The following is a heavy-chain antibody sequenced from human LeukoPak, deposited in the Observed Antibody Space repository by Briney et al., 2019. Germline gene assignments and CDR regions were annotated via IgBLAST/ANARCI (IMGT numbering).Heavy chain of an antibody. J-gene: IGHJ3*02. CDR2: IYSGGST. V-gene: IGHV3-66*01. CDR1: GFTVSSNY. Sequence: GGSLRLSCAASGFTVSSNYMSWVRQAPGKGLEWVSVIYSGGSTYYADSVKGRFTISRDNSKNTLYVQMNSLRAEDTAVYYCARELRGLSAFDIWGQGTMVTVSS. CDR3: ARELRGLSAFDI. D-gene: IGHD5-12*01.